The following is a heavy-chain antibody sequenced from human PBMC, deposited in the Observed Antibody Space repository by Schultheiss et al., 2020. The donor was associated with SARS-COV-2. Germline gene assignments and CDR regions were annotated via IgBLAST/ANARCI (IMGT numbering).Heavy chain of an antibody. CDR1: GESFSGYY. CDR2: VNHRGST. D-gene: IGHD5-18*01. V-gene: IGHV4-34*01. CDR3: ARLDTRDQGNYYYYMDV. Sequence: SETLSLTCAVYGESFSGYYWSWIRQPPGKGLEWIGEVNHRGSTNYNPSLKSRVTISVDTSKSQFSLKLTSVTAADTAVYYCARLDTRDQGNYYYYMDVWGKGTTVTVSS. J-gene: IGHJ6*03.